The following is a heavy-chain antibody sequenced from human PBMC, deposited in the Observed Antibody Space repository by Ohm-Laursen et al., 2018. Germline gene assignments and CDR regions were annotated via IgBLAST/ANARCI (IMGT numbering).Heavy chain of an antibody. CDR1: GFTLSSYS. CDR3: ARDSSGSFYYYYGMDV. CDR2: IGFSSSYI. D-gene: IGHD3-22*01. V-gene: IGHV3-21*01. Sequence: SLRLSCAASGFTLSSYSLNWVRQAPGKGLEWVSSIGFSSSYIYYADSVKGRFTISRGNAKNSLYLQMNSLRAEDTAVYYCARDSSGSFYYYYGMDVWGQGTTVTVSS. J-gene: IGHJ6*02.